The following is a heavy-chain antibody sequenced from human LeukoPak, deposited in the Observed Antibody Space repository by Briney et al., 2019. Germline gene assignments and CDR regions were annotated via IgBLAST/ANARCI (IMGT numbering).Heavy chain of an antibody. Sequence: GGSLRLSCAASGFTFTNNRMTWFRQAPGKGLEWVANVNEDGSEQNYLDSVKGRFTISRGNAKNSVYLQMNNLRVEETAVYYCVRGRGWIDPWGQGTLVTVSS. J-gene: IGHJ5*02. V-gene: IGHV3-7*01. CDR3: VRGRGWIDP. CDR2: VNEDGSEQ. D-gene: IGHD5-24*01. CDR1: GFTFTNNR.